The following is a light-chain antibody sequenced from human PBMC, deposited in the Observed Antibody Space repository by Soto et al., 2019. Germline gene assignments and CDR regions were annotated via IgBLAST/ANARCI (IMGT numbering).Light chain of an antibody. J-gene: IGLJ1*01. V-gene: IGLV2-14*01. CDR1: KNDVGGYNY. CDR2: DVT. CDR3: SSYTSSSTYG. Sequence: SLLTQPSSLSGSPGQSITISCTGTKNDVGGYNYVYWHQQHPGKAPKLMIYDVTNRPSGVSDRFSGSKSGNTASLTIFGLQAEDEADYYCSSYTSSSTYGFGAGTKVTVL.